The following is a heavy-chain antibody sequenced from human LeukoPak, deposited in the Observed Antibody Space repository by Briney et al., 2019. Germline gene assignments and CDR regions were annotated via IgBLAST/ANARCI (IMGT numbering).Heavy chain of an antibody. CDR2: MYSSRSI. CDR1: GGSISGDY. Sequence: PETLSLTCAVSGGSISGDYWSWVRHPARKGLEWIGRMYSSRSIEYNPSLKSRVTMSVDTSKSQFSLKLTSIVAADTAVYYWARSGGDRGWYYFDYWGQGTLVTVSS. J-gene: IGHJ4*02. CDR3: ARSGGDRGWYYFDY. V-gene: IGHV4-4*07. D-gene: IGHD6-19*01.